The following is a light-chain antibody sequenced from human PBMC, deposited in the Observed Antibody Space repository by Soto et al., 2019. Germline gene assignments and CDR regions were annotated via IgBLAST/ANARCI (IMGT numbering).Light chain of an antibody. J-gene: IGKJ2*01. CDR1: QNVYSTY. CDR2: GAS. CDR3: QQYGTSTYT. Sequence: MVLTQSPGTLSLSPGASATISCRASQNVYSTYFAWYQQRPGQAPRLLISGASNRATDIPDRFSGSGSGTAFTLTIIRLEPEDFVVYYFQQYGTSTYTFGQGNKLDIK. V-gene: IGKV3-20*01.